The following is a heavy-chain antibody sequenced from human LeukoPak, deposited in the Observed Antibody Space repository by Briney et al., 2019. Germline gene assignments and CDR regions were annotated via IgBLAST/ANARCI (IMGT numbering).Heavy chain of an antibody. V-gene: IGHV3-30*18. Sequence: GGSLRLSCAGSGFSFSSYGMHWVRQAPGKGLEWVAVISYDGSNKYYADSVKGRFTISRDNSKNTLYLQMNSLRAEDTAVYYCAKVSDRFMVRGLDYWGQGTLVTVSS. J-gene: IGHJ4*02. CDR3: AKVSDRFMVRGLDY. CDR2: ISYDGSNK. D-gene: IGHD3-10*01. CDR1: GFSFSSYG.